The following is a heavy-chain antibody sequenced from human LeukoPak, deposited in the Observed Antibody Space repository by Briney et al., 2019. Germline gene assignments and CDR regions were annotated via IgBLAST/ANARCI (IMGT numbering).Heavy chain of an antibody. Sequence: SQTLSLTCTVSGGSISSGGYYWSWIRQPPGKGLEWIGSIYYSGSTYYNPSLKSRVTISVDTSKNQFSLKLSSVTAADTAVYYCARDAVSAAVLPWGQGTLVTVSS. J-gene: IGHJ5*02. CDR2: IYYSGST. CDR3: ARDAVSAAVLP. CDR1: GGSISSGGYY. V-gene: IGHV4-30-2*03. D-gene: IGHD6-13*01.